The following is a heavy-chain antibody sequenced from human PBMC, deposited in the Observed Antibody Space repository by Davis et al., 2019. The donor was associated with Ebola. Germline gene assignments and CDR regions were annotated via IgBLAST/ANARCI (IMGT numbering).Heavy chain of an antibody. CDR3: ARDQIGALLYVGYYYYGMDV. CDR1: GFTFSSYW. J-gene: IGHJ6*02. D-gene: IGHD2-2*02. V-gene: IGHV3-7*01. Sequence: PGESLKISCAASGFTFSSYWMSWVRQAPGKGLEWVANIKQDGSEKYYVDSVKGRFTISRDNAKNSLYLQMNSLRAEDTAVYYCARDQIGALLYVGYYYYGMDVWGQGTTVTVSS. CDR2: IKQDGSEK.